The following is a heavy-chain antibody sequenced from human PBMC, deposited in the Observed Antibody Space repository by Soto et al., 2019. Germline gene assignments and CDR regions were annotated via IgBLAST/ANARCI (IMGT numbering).Heavy chain of an antibody. J-gene: IGHJ4*02. V-gene: IGHV1-18*01. CDR2: ISAYNGNT. CDR3: ARESSMRGLDY. Sequence: QVQLVQSGAEVKKPGASVKVSCKASGYTFTVYGVSWVRQAPGQGLQWMGWISAYNGNTHYAQKLQGRVTVTTDTSTSTAYMELRSLRSDDTAVYSCARESSMRGLDYWGQGTLVTVSS. CDR1: GYTFTVYG. D-gene: IGHD3-16*01.